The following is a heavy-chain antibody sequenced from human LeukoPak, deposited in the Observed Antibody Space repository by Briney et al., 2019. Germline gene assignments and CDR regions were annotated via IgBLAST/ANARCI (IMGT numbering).Heavy chain of an antibody. CDR1: RFTFSACG. J-gene: IGHJ4*02. CDR3: AKGTAVDRQYFEN. V-gene: IGHV3-30*18. Sequence: GRSLRLSCAASRFTFSACGMHWVRQAPGKGLEWVAAISFDGSHKYYADSVKGRFTISRDNSMNTLYLQMNSLGAEDTAVYYCAKGTAVDRQYFENWGQGTLVTVSS. D-gene: IGHD1-1*01. CDR2: ISFDGSHK.